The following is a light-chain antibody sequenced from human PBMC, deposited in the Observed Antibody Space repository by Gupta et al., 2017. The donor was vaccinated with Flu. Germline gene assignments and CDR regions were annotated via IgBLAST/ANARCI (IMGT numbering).Light chain of an antibody. V-gene: IGKV4-1*01. CDR2: WAS. Sequence: RAPKLLIYWASTRADGVPDSFSGSGSGTDFSLSISSLQADDVAVYSCQQVDSSLVTFGQGTKVEI. CDR3: QQVDSSLVT. J-gene: IGKJ2*01.